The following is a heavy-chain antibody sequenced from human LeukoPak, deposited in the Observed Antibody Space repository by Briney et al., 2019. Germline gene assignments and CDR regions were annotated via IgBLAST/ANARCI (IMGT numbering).Heavy chain of an antibody. D-gene: IGHD2-15*01. CDR1: GFTFNNYA. CDR3: AKSSIPTPACDY. Sequence: GGSLRLSCVVSGFTFNNYAMSWVRQAPGKGLEWVSAISGSGGSTYYADSVKGRFTISRDNSKNTLYLQMNSLRAEDTAVYYCAKSSIPTPACDYWGQGTLVTVSS. V-gene: IGHV3-23*01. CDR2: ISGSGGST. J-gene: IGHJ4*02.